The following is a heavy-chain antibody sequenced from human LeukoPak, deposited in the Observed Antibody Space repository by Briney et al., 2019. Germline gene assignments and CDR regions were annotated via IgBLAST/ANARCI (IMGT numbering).Heavy chain of an antibody. CDR2: INSRGST. V-gene: IGHV4-61*02. CDR3: ARYRLGWFDP. J-gene: IGHJ5*02. D-gene: IGHD6-25*01. Sequence: SETLSLTCTASGGSISSSDYFWSWIRQPTGKGLEWIGRINSRGSTNYNPSLKSRVTLSVDTSKNQFSLKLTSVTVADTAVYYCARYRLGWFDPWGQGTLVTVSS. CDR1: GGSISSSDYF.